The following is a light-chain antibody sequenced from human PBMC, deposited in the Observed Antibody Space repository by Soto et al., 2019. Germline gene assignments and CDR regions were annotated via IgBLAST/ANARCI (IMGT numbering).Light chain of an antibody. CDR2: ATF. Sequence: DIQMTQSPSSLSASVGDRVTITCRASQGIRNYLAWFQQKPGQAPKSLIYATFNLQSGVPSRFSGSGSGTEFTLTISSLQPEDFATYYCQQYDTYPRTFGKGNKVDI. J-gene: IGKJ1*01. V-gene: IGKV1-16*01. CDR3: QQYDTYPRT. CDR1: QGIRNY.